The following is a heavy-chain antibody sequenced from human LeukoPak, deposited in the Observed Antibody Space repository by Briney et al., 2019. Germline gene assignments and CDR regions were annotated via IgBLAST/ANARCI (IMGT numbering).Heavy chain of an antibody. CDR2: INPNSGGT. CDR1: GYTFTGYY. CDR3: ARDLVAAKPSNWFDP. Sequence: ASVKVSCKASGYTFTGYYMHWVRQAPGQGLEWMGRINPNSGGTNYAQKFQGRVTMTRDTSISTAYMELSRLRADDTAVYYFARDLVAAKPSNWFDPWGQGTLVTVSS. D-gene: IGHD2-15*01. J-gene: IGHJ5*02. V-gene: IGHV1-2*06.